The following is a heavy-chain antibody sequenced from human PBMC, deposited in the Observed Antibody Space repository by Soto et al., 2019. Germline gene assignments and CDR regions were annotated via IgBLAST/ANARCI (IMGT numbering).Heavy chain of an antibody. J-gene: IGHJ4*02. V-gene: IGHV1-45*02. D-gene: IGHD1-26*01. Sequence: QMQLVQSGAEVKKTGSSVTVSCKALGNTFTYRYLHWVRQAPGQALEWMGWITPFSADVHYAQKFQERVTITRDRSINTAYRQMSSLRAEDTAMYVCAGGGAGSGPFTWELPDHWGQGTLVTVSS. CDR2: ITPFSADV. CDR3: AGGGAGSGPFTWELPDH. CDR1: GNTFTYRY.